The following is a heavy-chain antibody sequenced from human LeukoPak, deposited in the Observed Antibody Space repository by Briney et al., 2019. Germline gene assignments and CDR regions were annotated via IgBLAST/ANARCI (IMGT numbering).Heavy chain of an antibody. J-gene: IGHJ4*02. V-gene: IGHV3-23*01. CDR2: ISGSGGST. CDR3: AKGPGYSSSHLGY. Sequence: GGSLRLSCAASGFTFISYAMSWVRQAPGKGLEWVSAISGSGGSTYYADSVKGRFTISRDNSKNTLYLQMNSLRAEDTAVYYCAKGPGYSSSHLGYWGQGTVVTVST. D-gene: IGHD6-13*01. CDR1: GFTFISYA.